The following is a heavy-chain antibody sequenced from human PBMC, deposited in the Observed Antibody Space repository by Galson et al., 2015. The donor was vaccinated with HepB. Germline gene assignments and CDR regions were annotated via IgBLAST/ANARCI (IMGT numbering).Heavy chain of an antibody. CDR3: ARDRDYRFDY. V-gene: IGHV1-18*04. J-gene: IGHJ4*02. CDR1: GYTFTING. Sequence: SVRVSCKASGYTFTINGISWVRQTPSQGLEWLGWSSAYGGNTKYAQKYQGRITLTRDTSTSTAYMELRSLRSDDTAVYYCARDRDYRFDYWGQGTLVTVSS. D-gene: IGHD4/OR15-4a*01. CDR2: SSAYGGNT.